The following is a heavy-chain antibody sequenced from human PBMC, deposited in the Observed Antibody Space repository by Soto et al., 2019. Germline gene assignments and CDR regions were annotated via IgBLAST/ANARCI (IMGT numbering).Heavy chain of an antibody. Sequence: GESLKISCKGSGYSFTSYWIGWVRQMPGKGLEWMGIIYPGDSDTRYSPSFQGQVTISADKSISTAYLQWSSLKASDTAMYYCARHVTSGIAPIKNWFDPWGQGTLVTVSS. D-gene: IGHD6-13*01. J-gene: IGHJ5*02. CDR2: IYPGDSDT. CDR3: ARHVTSGIAPIKNWFDP. V-gene: IGHV5-51*01. CDR1: GYSFTSYW.